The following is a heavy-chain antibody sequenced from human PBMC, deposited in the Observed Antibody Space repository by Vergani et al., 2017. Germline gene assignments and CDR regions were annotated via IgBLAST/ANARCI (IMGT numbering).Heavy chain of an antibody. Sequence: QLQLQESGSGLVKPSQTLSLTCAVSGGSISSGGYSWSWIRQPPGKGLEWIGYIYHGGSTYYNPSLKSRVTISVGRSKNQFSLKLSSVTAADTAVYYCARGYCSSTSCFNWFDPWGQGTLVTVSS. D-gene: IGHD2-2*01. J-gene: IGHJ5*02. CDR2: IYHGGST. CDR3: ARGYCSSTSCFNWFDP. V-gene: IGHV4-30-2*01. CDR1: GGSISSGGYS.